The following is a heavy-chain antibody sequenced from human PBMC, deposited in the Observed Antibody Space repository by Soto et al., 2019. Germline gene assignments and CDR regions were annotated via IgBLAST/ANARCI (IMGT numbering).Heavy chain of an antibody. D-gene: IGHD2-2*01. CDR2: ISPYSGYT. CDR3: AREASVLIPAAQPSRFDS. J-gene: IGHJ4*02. Sequence: ASVKVSCKGFGYSFMKYGINWVRQAPGQGLEWVGWISPYSGYTHSAQKFHGRLTLTTGTAASTAYMELRILRSADTALYYCAREASVLIPAAQPSRFDSWGQGTLVTVSS. CDR1: GYSFMKYG. V-gene: IGHV1-18*01.